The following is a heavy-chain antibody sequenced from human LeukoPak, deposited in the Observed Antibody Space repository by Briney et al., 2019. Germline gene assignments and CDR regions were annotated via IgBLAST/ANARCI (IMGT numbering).Heavy chain of an antibody. CDR3: ARWTTVTTTNWFDP. V-gene: IGHV3-53*01. CDR2: IYSGGST. Sequence: GGSLRLSCAASGFTVSSNYMSWVRQAPGKGLEWVSVIYSGGSTYYADSVKGRFTISRDNSKNTLYLQMNSLRAEDTAVYYCARWTTVTTTNWFDPWGQGTLVTVSS. J-gene: IGHJ5*02. D-gene: IGHD4-17*01. CDR1: GFTVSSNY.